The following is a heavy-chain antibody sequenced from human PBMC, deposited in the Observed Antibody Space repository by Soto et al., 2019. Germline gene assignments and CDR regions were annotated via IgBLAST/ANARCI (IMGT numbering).Heavy chain of an antibody. V-gene: IGHV1-18*01. Sequence: QVQLVQSGAEVKKPGASVKVSCKASGYTFTSYGISWVRQAPGQGLEWMGWISAYNGNTNYAQKXQGRFTRTTDXXTXTXXMELRSLRSDDTAVYYCARSPGVLWFGELNNWFDPWGQGTLVTVSS. CDR1: GYTFTSYG. J-gene: IGHJ5*02. D-gene: IGHD3-10*01. CDR3: ARSPGVLWFGELNNWFDP. CDR2: ISAYNGNT.